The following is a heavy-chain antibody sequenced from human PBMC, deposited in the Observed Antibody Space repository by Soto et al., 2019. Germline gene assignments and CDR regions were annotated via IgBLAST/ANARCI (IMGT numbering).Heavy chain of an antibody. CDR2: ISGSGGST. CDR3: AKDLGDYYYDSSGYDYFDY. CDR1: GFTFSSYA. V-gene: IGHV3-23*01. D-gene: IGHD3-22*01. J-gene: IGHJ4*02. Sequence: GGSLRLSCAASGFTFSSYAMSWVRQAPGKGLEWVSAISGSGGSTYYADSVKGRFTISRDNSKNTLYLQMNSLRAEDTAVYYCAKDLGDYYYDSSGYDYFDYWGQGTLVTVSS.